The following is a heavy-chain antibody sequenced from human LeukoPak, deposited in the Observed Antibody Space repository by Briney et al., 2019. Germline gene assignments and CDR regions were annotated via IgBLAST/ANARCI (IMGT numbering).Heavy chain of an antibody. Sequence: ASVKVSCKASGYTFTSYGISWVRQAPGQGLEWMGWISAYNGNTNYAQKLQGRVTMTTDTSTSTAYMELRSLRSDDTAVYYCARIFWSGYYPRPDYYYYMDVWGKGTTVTVSS. CDR1: GYTFTSYG. J-gene: IGHJ6*03. V-gene: IGHV1-18*01. D-gene: IGHD3-3*01. CDR3: ARIFWSGYYPRPDYYYYMDV. CDR2: ISAYNGNT.